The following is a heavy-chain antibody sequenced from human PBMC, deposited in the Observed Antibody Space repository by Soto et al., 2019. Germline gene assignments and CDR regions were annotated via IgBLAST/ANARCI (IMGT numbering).Heavy chain of an antibody. Sequence: GGSLTLSCAASGFIFSSYWMSWVRQAPGKGLEWVANIKQDGSEKDYVDSVKGRFTISRDNAKNSLYLQMNSLRVEDTAVYHCVREIVRSQIDQPGHNWFDHWGQGTLVTVSS. CDR2: IKQDGSEK. J-gene: IGHJ5*02. CDR1: GFIFSSYW. D-gene: IGHD1-26*01. CDR3: VREIVRSQIDQPGHNWFDH. V-gene: IGHV3-7*01.